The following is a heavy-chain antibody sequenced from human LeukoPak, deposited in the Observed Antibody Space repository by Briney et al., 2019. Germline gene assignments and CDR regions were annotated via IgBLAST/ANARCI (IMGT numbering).Heavy chain of an antibody. CDR1: GGTFSSYA. J-gene: IGHJ4*02. CDR3: ARAEYYYGSGSYIGDY. CDR2: IIPLFGTT. V-gene: IGHV1-69*01. D-gene: IGHD3-10*01. Sequence: SVKVSCKASGGTFSSYAISWVRQAPGQGLEWMGGIIPLFGTTNYAQKFQDRVTITADESTTTAYMELSSLRSDDTAVYYCARAEYYYGSGSYIGDYWGQGTLVTVSS.